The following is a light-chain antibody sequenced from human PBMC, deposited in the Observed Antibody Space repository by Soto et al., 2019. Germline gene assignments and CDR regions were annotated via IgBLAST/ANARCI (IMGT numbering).Light chain of an antibody. CDR2: DAS. V-gene: IGKV3-11*01. CDR3: QQRTNWPRT. CDR1: RSVSSY. Sequence: EIVLTQSPVTLSLSPGERATLSCRASRSVSSYLAWYQQKPGQAPRLLIYDASNRATGIPARFSGSGSGTDFTLTISSLEPEGFAVYYCQQRTNWPRTFGQGTKLEIK. J-gene: IGKJ2*01.